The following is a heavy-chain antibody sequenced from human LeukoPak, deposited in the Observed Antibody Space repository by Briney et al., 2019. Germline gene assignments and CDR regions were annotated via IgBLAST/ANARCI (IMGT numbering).Heavy chain of an antibody. D-gene: IGHD6-6*01. V-gene: IGHV3-7*04. CDR1: GFTFNSYW. J-gene: IGHJ4*02. CDR3: ARADDSSSGYFDY. Sequence: GGSLRLSCAASGFTFNSYWMSWLRQAPGKGLEGVANIKQDGSEKYYVDSVKGRFTISRDNAKNSLYLQMNSLRAEDTAVYYCARADDSSSGYFDYWGQGTLVTVSS. CDR2: IKQDGSEK.